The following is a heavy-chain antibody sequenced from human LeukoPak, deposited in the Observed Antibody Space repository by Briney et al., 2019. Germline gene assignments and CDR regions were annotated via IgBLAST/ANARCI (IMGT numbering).Heavy chain of an antibody. Sequence: SETLSLTCTVSGGSIRSNYWSWIRQPPGKGLEWIGYIYYSGNTNYNPSLKNRVTISVDTSKNQFSLKLSSVTAADTAVYYCARGYSGSYGRFDYWGQGTLATVSS. CDR1: GGSIRSNY. D-gene: IGHD1-26*01. V-gene: IGHV4-59*01. J-gene: IGHJ4*02. CDR2: IYYSGNT. CDR3: ARGYSGSYGRFDY.